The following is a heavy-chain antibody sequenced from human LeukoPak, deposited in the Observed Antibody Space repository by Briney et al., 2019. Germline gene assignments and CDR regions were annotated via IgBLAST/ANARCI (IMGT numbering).Heavy chain of an antibody. V-gene: IGHV1-18*01. Sequence: ASVKVSCKATGYTFTSYGISWVRQAPGQGIEWMGWISAYNGNTNYAQKLQGSVTMTTDTSTSTAYMELRSLRSDDTAVYYCARGTAMVRGVIPGDYWGQGTLVTVSS. CDR1: GYTFTSYG. CDR2: ISAYNGNT. J-gene: IGHJ4*02. D-gene: IGHD3-10*01. CDR3: ARGTAMVRGVIPGDY.